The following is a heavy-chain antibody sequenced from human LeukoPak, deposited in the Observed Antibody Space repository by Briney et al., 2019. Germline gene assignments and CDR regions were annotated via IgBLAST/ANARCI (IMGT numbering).Heavy chain of an antibody. D-gene: IGHD2-15*01. J-gene: IGHJ6*02. V-gene: IGHV1-46*01. CDR2: INPSGGST. CDR1: GYTFTSYY. Sequence: GASVKVSCKASGYTFTSYYMHWVRQAPGQGLEWMGIINPSGGSTSYAQKFQGRVTMTRDTSTSTVYMELSSLRSEDTAVYYCARGDIVVVVAATPSYYGMDVWGQGTTVTVSS. CDR3: ARGDIVVVVAATPSYYGMDV.